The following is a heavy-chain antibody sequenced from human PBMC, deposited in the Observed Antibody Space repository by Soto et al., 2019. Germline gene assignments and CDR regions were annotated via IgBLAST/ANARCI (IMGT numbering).Heavy chain of an antibody. CDR2: IYTSGST. Sequence: KSSETLSLTCTVSGGSISSYYWSWIRQPAGKGLEWIGRIYTSGSTNYNPSLKSRVTMSVDTSKNQFSLKLSSVTAADTAVYYCARGSSYYYDSSGSLRYYGMDVWGQGTTVTVSS. J-gene: IGHJ6*02. CDR3: ARGSSYYYDSSGSLRYYGMDV. D-gene: IGHD3-22*01. CDR1: GGSISSYY. V-gene: IGHV4-4*07.